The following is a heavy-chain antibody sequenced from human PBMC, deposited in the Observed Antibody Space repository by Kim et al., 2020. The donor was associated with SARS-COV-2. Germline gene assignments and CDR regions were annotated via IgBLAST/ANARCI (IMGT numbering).Heavy chain of an antibody. CDR3: AKEGRVVADINYYYYYGMDV. CDR1: GFTFSSYA. CDR2: ISGSGGST. Sequence: GGSLRLSCAASGFTFSSYAMSWVRQAPGKGLEWVSAISGSGGSTYYADSVKGRFTISRDNSKNTLYLQMNSLRAEDTAVYYCAKEGRVVADINYYYYYGMDVWGQGTTVTVSS. V-gene: IGHV3-23*01. J-gene: IGHJ6*02. D-gene: IGHD3-9*01.